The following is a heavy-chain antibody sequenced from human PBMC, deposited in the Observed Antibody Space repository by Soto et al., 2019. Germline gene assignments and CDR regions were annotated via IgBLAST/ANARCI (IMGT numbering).Heavy chain of an antibody. CDR3: ARSFGPYYFDY. D-gene: IGHD3-16*01. CDR1: GFSLSTSGMR. J-gene: IGHJ4*02. V-gene: IGHV2-70*04. CDR2: IDWDDDK. Sequence: SGPTLVNPTQTLTLTCTFSGFSLSTSGMRVSWIRQPPGKALEWLARIDWDDDKFYSTSLKTRLTISKGTSKNQVVLTMTNMDPVDTATYCCARSFGPYYFDYWGQGTLVTVSS.